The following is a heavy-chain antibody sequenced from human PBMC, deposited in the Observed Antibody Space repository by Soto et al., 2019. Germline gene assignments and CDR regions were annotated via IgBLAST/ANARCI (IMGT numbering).Heavy chain of an antibody. V-gene: IGHV1-3*01. CDR2: INAGNGNT. J-gene: IGHJ5*02. D-gene: IGHD2-2*01. CDR1: GYTFTSYA. CDR3: ARGGHQLLSPFKP. Sequence: GASVKVSCKASGYTFTSYAMHWVRQAPGQRLEWMGWINAGNGNTKYSQKFQGRVTITRDTSASTAYMELSSLRSEDTAVYYCARGGHQLLSPFKPWGQGTLVTVSS.